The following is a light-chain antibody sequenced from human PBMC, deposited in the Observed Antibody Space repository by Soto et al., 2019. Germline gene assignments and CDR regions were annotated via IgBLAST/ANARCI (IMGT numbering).Light chain of an antibody. V-gene: IGKV1-5*03. J-gene: IGKJ1*01. Sequence: DIQMTQAPSTLSGSVGVRDTITCRASQTISGWLAWYQQKPGKAPKLLIYKASTLKSGVPSRFSGSGSGTEFTLTISSLQPDDFATYYCQHYNSYSEAFGQGTKVDIK. CDR1: QTISGW. CDR2: KAS. CDR3: QHYNSYSEA.